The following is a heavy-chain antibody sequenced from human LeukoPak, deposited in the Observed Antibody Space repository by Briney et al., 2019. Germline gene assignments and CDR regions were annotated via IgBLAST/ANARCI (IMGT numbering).Heavy chain of an antibody. CDR2: TYYRSKWYN. Sequence: SQTLSLTCAISGDSVSSKSAAWNWITQSPSRGLEWLGRTYYRSKWYNDYAVSVKSRITINPDTSKNQFSLQLNSVTPEDTAVYYCARDLLAFTSSSTFDYWGQGTLVTVSS. CDR1: GDSVSSKSAA. CDR3: ARDLLAFTSSSTFDY. V-gene: IGHV6-1*01. D-gene: IGHD6-6*01. J-gene: IGHJ4*02.